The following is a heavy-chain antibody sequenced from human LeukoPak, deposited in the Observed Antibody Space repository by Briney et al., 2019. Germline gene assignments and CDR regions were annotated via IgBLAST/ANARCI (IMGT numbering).Heavy chain of an antibody. CDR1: GYTFTGYY. J-gene: IGHJ4*02. Sequence: GVSVKVSCKASGYTFTGYYMHWVRQAPGQGLEWMGWINPNSGGTNYAQKFQGRVTMTRDTSISTAYMELSRLRSDDTAVYYCARGSSAMIVVVITTGDYWGQGTLVTVPS. CDR3: ARGSSAMIVVVITTGDY. D-gene: IGHD3-22*01. V-gene: IGHV1-2*02. CDR2: INPNSGGT.